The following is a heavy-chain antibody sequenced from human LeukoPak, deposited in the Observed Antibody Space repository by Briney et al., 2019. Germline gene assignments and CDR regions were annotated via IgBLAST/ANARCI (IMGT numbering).Heavy chain of an antibody. J-gene: IGHJ4*02. Sequence: GGSLRLSCAASGFTFSSYSMNWVRQAPGKGLEWVSSISSSSSYIYYADSVKGRFTISRDNAKNSLYPQMNSLRAEDTAVYYCARDFGRYYFDYWGQGTLVTVSS. CDR2: ISSSSSYI. D-gene: IGHD3-10*01. V-gene: IGHV3-21*01. CDR1: GFTFSSYS. CDR3: ARDFGRYYFDY.